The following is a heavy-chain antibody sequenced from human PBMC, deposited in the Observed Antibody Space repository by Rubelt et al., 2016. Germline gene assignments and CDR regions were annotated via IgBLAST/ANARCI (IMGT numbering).Heavy chain of an antibody. Sequence: QVQLQESGPGLVKPSETLSLTCTVSGGSISSYYWSWIRQPPGKGLEWIGYIYYSGSTNYNPSLKSRVTLSVNTSKNRCSLRLGSVTAADTAVYYCARDPGVSYFDYWGQGTLVTVSA. J-gene: IGHJ4*02. CDR2: IYYSGST. CDR1: GGSISSYY. V-gene: IGHV4-59*01. CDR3: ARDPGVSYFDY. D-gene: IGHD5/OR15-5a*01.